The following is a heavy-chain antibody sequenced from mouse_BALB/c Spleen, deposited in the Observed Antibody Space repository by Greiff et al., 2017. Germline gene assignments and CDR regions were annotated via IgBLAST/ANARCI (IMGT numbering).Heavy chain of an antibody. CDR2: ILPGSGST. Sequence: LMEPGASVKISCKATGYTFSSYWIEWVKQRPGHGLEWIGEILPGSGSTNYNEKFKGKATFTADTSSNTAYMQLSSLTSEDSAVYYCARSPGPYAMDYWGQGTSVTVSS. D-gene: IGHD3-1*01. J-gene: IGHJ4*01. CDR3: ARSPGPYAMDY. CDR1: GYTFSSYW. V-gene: IGHV1-9*01.